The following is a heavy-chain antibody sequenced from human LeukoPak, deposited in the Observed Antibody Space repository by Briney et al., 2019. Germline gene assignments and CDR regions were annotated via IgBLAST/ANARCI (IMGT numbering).Heavy chain of an antibody. V-gene: IGHV3-23*01. CDR2: ISGSGGST. D-gene: IGHD2-2*01. CDR1: GFTFSSYA. J-gene: IGHJ6*03. CDR3: ARETCTTCYTYSYYYYMDV. Sequence: GGSLRLSCAASGFTFSSYAMNWVRQAPGKGLEWVSAISGSGGSTYYADSVRGRFTISRDNAKNSVYLQMNSLSAEDTALYYCARETCTTCYTYSYYYYMDVWGKGTTVTVSS.